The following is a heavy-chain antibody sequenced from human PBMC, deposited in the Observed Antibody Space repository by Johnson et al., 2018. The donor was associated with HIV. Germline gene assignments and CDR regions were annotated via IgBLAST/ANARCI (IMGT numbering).Heavy chain of an antibody. D-gene: IGHD3-16*01. V-gene: IGHV3-20*04. CDR2: INSDGSST. CDR3: ARVGGYAFDI. J-gene: IGHJ3*02. CDR1: GFTFDDYG. Sequence: VQLVESGGGVVRPGGSLRLSCAASGFTFDDYGMSWVRQAPGKGLEWVSRINSDGSSTSYADSVKGRFTISRDYSKNTLYLQMNSLRAEDTAVYYCARVGGYAFDIWGQGTMVTVSS.